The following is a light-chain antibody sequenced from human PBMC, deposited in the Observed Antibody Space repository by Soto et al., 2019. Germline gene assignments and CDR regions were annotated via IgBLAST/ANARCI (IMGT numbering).Light chain of an antibody. CDR1: QSVSSY. J-gene: IGKJ4*01. CDR3: QQRSNWPLT. V-gene: IGKV3-11*01. CDR2: DAS. Sequence: EIVLTQSPATLSLCPGERATLSCRASQSVSSYLAWYQQKPGQAPRLLIYDASNGATGIPARFSGSGSGTDFTLTISSLEPEDFAVYYCQQRSNWPLTFGGGTKVEIK.